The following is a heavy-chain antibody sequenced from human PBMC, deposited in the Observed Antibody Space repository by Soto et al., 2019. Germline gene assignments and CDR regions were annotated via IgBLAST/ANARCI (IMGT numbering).Heavy chain of an antibody. D-gene: IGHD6-13*01. CDR2: MNPNSGNT. CDR3: ARGPGSWYYYYMDV. Sequence: QVQLVQSGAEVKKPGASVKVSCKASGYTFTSYDINWVRQATGQGLEWMGWMNPNSGNTGYAQKFQGRVTMTRNTSRSTSYMELSSWRSEDTAVYYCARGPGSWYYYYMDVWGKGTRVTVSS. CDR1: GYTFTSYD. J-gene: IGHJ6*03. V-gene: IGHV1-8*01.